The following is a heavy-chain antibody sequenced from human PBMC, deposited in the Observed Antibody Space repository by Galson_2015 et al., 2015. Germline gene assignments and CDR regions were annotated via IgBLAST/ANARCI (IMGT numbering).Heavy chain of an antibody. CDR1: GFIVSSNY. CDR2: IYSGGST. J-gene: IGHJ4*02. Sequence: SLRLSCAASGFIVSSNYMSWVRQAPGKGLEWVSVIYSGGSTYYADSVKGRFTISRDNSKNTLYLQMNSLRAEDTAVYYCARELRDGYNSNDYWGQGTLVTVSS. D-gene: IGHD5-24*01. CDR3: ARELRDGYNSNDY. V-gene: IGHV3-66*02.